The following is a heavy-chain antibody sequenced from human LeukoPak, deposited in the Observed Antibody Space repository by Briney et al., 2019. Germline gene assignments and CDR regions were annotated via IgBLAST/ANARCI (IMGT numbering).Heavy chain of an antibody. Sequence: GGSLRLSCSASGFTFSSYAMHWVRQAPGKGLEWVAVISYDGSNKYYADSVKGRFTISRDNSKNTLYLQMNSLRAEDMAVYYCAKGGSSGHRGSSWFDPWGQGTLVTVSS. CDR1: GFTFSSYA. V-gene: IGHV3-30-3*01. CDR3: AKGGSSGHRGSSWFDP. J-gene: IGHJ5*02. D-gene: IGHD6-19*01. CDR2: ISYDGSNK.